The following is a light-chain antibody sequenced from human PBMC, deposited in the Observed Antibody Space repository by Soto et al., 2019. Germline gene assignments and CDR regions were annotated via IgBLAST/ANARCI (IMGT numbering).Light chain of an antibody. CDR1: QSVSSSY. V-gene: IGKV3-20*01. CDR2: GAS. J-gene: IGKJ1*01. Sequence: EIVLTQSPGTLSLSPGERATLSCRASQSVSSSYLAWYQQKPGQAPRLLIYGASSRATGIPDRFSGSGSGTDFTLTISRLEPEDFAEYYCQQYGSSPGTLGQGTKVDNK. CDR3: QQYGSSPGT.